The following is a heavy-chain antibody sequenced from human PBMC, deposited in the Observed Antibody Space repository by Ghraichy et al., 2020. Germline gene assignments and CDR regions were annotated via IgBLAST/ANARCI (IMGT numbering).Heavy chain of an antibody. CDR3: ARWGGNYYYDSSGQSAFDY. D-gene: IGHD3-22*01. V-gene: IGHV4-61*01. CDR1: GGSVSSGSYY. CDR2: IYYSGST. Sequence: SETRSLTCTVSGGSVSSGSYYWSWIRQPPGKGLEWIGYIYYSGSTNYNPSLKSRVTISVDTSKNQFSLKLSSVTAADTAVYYCARWGGNYYYDSSGQSAFDYWGQGTLVTVSS. J-gene: IGHJ4*02.